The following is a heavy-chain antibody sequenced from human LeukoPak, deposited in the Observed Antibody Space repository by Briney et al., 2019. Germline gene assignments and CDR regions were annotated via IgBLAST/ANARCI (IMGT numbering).Heavy chain of an antibody. Sequence: SETLSLTCTVSGGSISNYYWSWIRQPPGKGLEWIGYIYYSGSTNYNPSLKSRLTISVDTSKNHFSLKLSSVTAADTAVYYCARSGLRYFDWSIVWGQGTLVTVSS. CDR3: ARSGLRYFDWSIV. V-gene: IGHV4-59*08. D-gene: IGHD3-9*01. CDR2: IYYSGST. CDR1: GGSISNYY. J-gene: IGHJ4*02.